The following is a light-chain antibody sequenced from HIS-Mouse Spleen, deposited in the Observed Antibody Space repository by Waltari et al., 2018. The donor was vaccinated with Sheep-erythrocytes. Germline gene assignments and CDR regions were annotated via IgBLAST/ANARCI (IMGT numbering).Light chain of an antibody. CDR3: KQYDNLLT. Sequence: DIQMTQSPSSLSASVGDRVTITCQASQDISNYLTWYQQEPGKAPKLLIYDASNLETGVPSRCSGSGSGTDCTITISSLQPEDIATYYCKQYDNLLTFGGGTKVEIK. CDR1: QDISNY. CDR2: DAS. J-gene: IGKJ4*01. V-gene: IGKV1-33*01.